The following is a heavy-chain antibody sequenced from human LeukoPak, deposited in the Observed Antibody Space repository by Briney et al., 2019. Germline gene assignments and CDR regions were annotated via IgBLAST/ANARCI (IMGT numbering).Heavy chain of an antibody. CDR1: GFTFGDYA. D-gene: IGHD1-26*01. CDR3: TSSIVGANGVDY. J-gene: IGHJ4*02. Sequence: HTGGSLRLSCTASGFTFGDYAMSWVRQAPGKGLEWVGFIRSKAYGGTTEYAASVKGRFTISRDDSKSIAYLQMNSLKTEDTAVYYCTSSIVGANGVDYWGQGTLVTVSS. V-gene: IGHV3-49*04. CDR2: IRSKAYGGTT.